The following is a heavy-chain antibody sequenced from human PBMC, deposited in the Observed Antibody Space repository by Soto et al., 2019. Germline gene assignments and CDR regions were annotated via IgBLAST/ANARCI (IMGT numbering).Heavy chain of an antibody. CDR3: ATDFGKYYDSCGSPPPD. D-gene: IGHD3-22*01. Sequence: PGGSLRLSCAASGFTFSSYGMHWVRQAPGKGLEWVAVISYDGSNKYYADSVKGRFTISRDNSKNTLYLQMNSLRAEDTAVYYCATDFGKYYDSCGSPPPDWGQGTLVTVSS. CDR2: ISYDGSNK. J-gene: IGHJ4*02. CDR1: GFTFSSYG. V-gene: IGHV3-30*03.